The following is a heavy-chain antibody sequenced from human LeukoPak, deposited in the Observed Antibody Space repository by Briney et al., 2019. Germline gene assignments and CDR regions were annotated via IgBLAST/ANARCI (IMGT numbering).Heavy chain of an antibody. D-gene: IGHD3-22*01. CDR1: GGSITSYY. CDR2: IYYSVST. CDR3: ARAYYYDSSGSHHYYYYYYMDV. V-gene: IGHV4-59*01. J-gene: IGHJ6*03. Sequence: SETLSLTSTVPGGSITSYYWSWIRQPPGKGLEWIGYIYYSVSTNYNSSLKSRVTISVDTSKNQFSLKLSSLTAADTAVYYCARAYYYDSSGSHHYYYYYYMDVWGKGTTVTVSS.